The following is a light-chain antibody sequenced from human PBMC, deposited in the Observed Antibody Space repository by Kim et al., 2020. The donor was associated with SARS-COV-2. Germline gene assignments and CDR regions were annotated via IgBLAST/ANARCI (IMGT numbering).Light chain of an antibody. CDR2: GAS. CDR1: QSVSSN. CDR3: QQSTRPST. V-gene: IGKV3-15*01. J-gene: IGKJ2*02. Sequence: EIVMTQSPATLSVSPGERATLSCRASQSVSSNLAWYQQKPGQAPRLLIYGASTRATGIPARFSGSGSGTEFTLTISSLQSEDFAVYYCQQSTRPSTFGQGTKLEI.